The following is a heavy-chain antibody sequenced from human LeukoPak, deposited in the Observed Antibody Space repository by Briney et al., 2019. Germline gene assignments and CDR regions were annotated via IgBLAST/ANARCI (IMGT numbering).Heavy chain of an antibody. V-gene: IGHV4-39*01. CDR1: GGSISSSSYY. Sequence: TSETLSLTCTVSGGSISSSSYYWGWIRQPLGKGLEWIGSIYYSGSTYYNPSLKSRVTISVDTSKNQFSLKLSSVTAADTAVYYCARIVGASDYWGQGTLVTVSS. J-gene: IGHJ4*02. D-gene: IGHD1-26*01. CDR3: ARIVGASDY. CDR2: IYYSGST.